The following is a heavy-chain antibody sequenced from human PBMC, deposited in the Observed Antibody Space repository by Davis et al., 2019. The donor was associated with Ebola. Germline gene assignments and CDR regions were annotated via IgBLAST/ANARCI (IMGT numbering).Heavy chain of an antibody. J-gene: IGHJ6*04. Sequence: GGSLRLSCAASGFTFSIYAMHWVRQAPGKGPEWVALISHDENHKYYEDSVKGRFTISRDNSKNTLNLQMNSLRAEDTAVYYCAKDLGGGYDHSYYKYYGMDVWGKGTTVTVSS. V-gene: IGHV3-30*18. D-gene: IGHD5-12*01. CDR2: ISHDENHK. CDR3: AKDLGGGYDHSYYKYYGMDV. CDR1: GFTFSIYA.